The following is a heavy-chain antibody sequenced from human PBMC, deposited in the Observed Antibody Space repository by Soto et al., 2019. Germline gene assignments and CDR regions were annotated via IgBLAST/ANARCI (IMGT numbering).Heavy chain of an antibody. J-gene: IGHJ6*02. V-gene: IGHV3-33*01. CDR2: IWHDGKNK. D-gene: IGHD1-26*01. CDR3: ARDPGADAAMVG. CDR1: GFAFSTFG. Sequence: QVQLVESGGGVVQPATSLRLSCAATGFAFSTFGMHWVRQAPGKGLEWVAVIWHDGKNKYFADSVKGRFTISRDNYKDTLDVQMNSLRGEGSAVYDCARDPGADAAMVGWGHGTTVT.